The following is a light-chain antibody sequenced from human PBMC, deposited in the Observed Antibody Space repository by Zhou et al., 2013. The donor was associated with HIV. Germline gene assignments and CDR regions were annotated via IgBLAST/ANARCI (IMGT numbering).Light chain of an antibody. CDR2: GAS. Sequence: IQMTQSPSSLSASVGDRVTITCRASQDIRNELGWYQQKPGKAPKVLIYGASSLQSGVPSRFSGSGSGTDFTLTISSLQPEDFATYYCLQDNNYPRTFGQGTKVEI. CDR1: QDIRNE. V-gene: IGKV1-6*01. J-gene: IGKJ1*01. CDR3: LQDNNYPRT.